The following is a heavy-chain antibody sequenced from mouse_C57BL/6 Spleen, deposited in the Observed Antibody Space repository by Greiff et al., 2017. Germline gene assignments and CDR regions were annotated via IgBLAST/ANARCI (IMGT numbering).Heavy chain of an antibody. CDR1: GYTFTSYW. CDR3: ARRKKLKETWFAY. J-gene: IGHJ3*01. CDR2: IDPSDSYT. Sequence: QVQLQQPGAELVKPRASVKLSCKASGYTFTSYWMQWVKQRPGQGLEWIGEIDPSDSYTNYNQKFKGKATLTVDTSSSTAYMQLSSLTSEDSAVYYCARRKKLKETWFAYWGQGTLVTVSA. V-gene: IGHV1-50*01. D-gene: IGHD1-3*01.